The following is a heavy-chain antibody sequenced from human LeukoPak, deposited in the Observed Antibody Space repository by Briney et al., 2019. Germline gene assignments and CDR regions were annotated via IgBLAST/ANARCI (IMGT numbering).Heavy chain of an antibody. CDR3: ARYKFHNYFDP. CDR1: GDSVSSSPYY. J-gene: IGHJ5*02. CDR2: TFSTST. D-gene: IGHD5-24*01. V-gene: IGHV4-61*01. Sequence: SETLSLTCSVSGDSVSSSPYYWGWIRQPPGKGLEWIGNTFSTSTLYNASLRSRVTILVDTSKNQFSLKLTSATAAGTAIYYCARYKFHNYFDPWGQGTLVVVSS.